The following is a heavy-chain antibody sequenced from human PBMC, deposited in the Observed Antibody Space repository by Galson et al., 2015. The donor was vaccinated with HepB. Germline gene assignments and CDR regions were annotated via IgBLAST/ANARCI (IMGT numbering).Heavy chain of an antibody. CDR1: GVSISSYY. J-gene: IGHJ4*02. V-gene: IGHV4-59*01. CDR3: SGLAMATTGLGYFDS. CDR2: VYYSGSA. D-gene: IGHD1-1*01. Sequence: LSLTCNVSGVSISSYYWSWVRQPPGKGLEGIGYVYYSGSAYYNPSLKSRVPLSVDTSKSQFSLRLDSVTAADTAVYYCSGLAMATTGLGYFDSWGQGALVIVSS.